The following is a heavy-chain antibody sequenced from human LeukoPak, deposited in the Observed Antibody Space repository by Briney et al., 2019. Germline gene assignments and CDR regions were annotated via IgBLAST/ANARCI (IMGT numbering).Heavy chain of an antibody. CDR1: GFTFSTYG. CDR3: ARDLSGIAGYTYGRGIDY. Sequence: GGSLRLSCAASGFTFSTYGMNWVRQAPGKGLEWVSSISSSSSYIYYADSVKGRFTISRDNAKTSLYLQMNSLRAEDTAVYYCARDLSGIAGYTYGRGIDYWGQGTLVTVSS. CDR2: ISSSSSYI. J-gene: IGHJ4*02. V-gene: IGHV3-21*01. D-gene: IGHD5-18*01.